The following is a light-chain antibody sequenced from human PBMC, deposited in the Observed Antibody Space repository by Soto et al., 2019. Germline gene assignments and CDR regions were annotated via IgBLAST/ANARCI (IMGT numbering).Light chain of an antibody. Sequence: EIVLTQSPGTLSLSPGERATLSYRASQSVSTSFLAWFQQKPGQAPRLLIYGASSRATGIPDRFSGSGSGTDFTLTISRLEPDDFATYYCQQAYSFPLTFGGGTKVEI. J-gene: IGKJ4*01. CDR1: QSVSTSF. V-gene: IGKV3-20*01. CDR3: QQAYSFPLT. CDR2: GAS.